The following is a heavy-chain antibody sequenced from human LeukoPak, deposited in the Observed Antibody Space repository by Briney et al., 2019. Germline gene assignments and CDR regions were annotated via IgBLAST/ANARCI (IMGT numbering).Heavy chain of an antibody. D-gene: IGHD3-10*01. J-gene: IGHJ4*02. CDR2: VYPGDSNT. CDR1: GYSLTSYW. Sequence: GESLKISCKGSGYSLTSYWIAWVRQMPGKGLEWMGIVYPGDSNTRYSPSFEGQVTISADKSMNTAYLQWSSLKASDTAMYYCARNRGDNTFDYWGQGTLVTVSS. V-gene: IGHV5-51*01. CDR3: ARNRGDNTFDY.